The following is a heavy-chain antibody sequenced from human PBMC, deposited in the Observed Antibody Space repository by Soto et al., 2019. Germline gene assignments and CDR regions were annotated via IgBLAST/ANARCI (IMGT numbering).Heavy chain of an antibody. CDR2: ITEDGSGT. CDR3: VRGTNGWGGMDY. Sequence: EVQLVESGGAIVQPGGSLRLSCATSGFTFSSYPIHWVRQAPGKGPVWVSRITEDGSGTTYADSVKGRFTVTRDNAKNTMYLQMSGLGAEDTAVYHCVRGTNGWGGMDYWGQGTMVTVSS. D-gene: IGHD2-8*01. J-gene: IGHJ4*02. CDR1: GFTFSSYP. V-gene: IGHV3-74*01.